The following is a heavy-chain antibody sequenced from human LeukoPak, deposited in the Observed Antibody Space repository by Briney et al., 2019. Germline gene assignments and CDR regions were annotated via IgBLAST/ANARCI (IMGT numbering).Heavy chain of an antibody. V-gene: IGHV1-69*11. J-gene: IGHJ6*03. Sequence: SVKVSCKASGGTFSSYAISWVRQAPGQGLEWMGRIIPILGTANYAQKFQGRVTITTDESTSTAYMELSSLRSEDTAVYYCARGRLYDPLRYYYMDVWGKGTTVTVSS. CDR1: GGTFSSYA. D-gene: IGHD3-3*01. CDR2: IIPILGTA. CDR3: ARGRLYDPLRYYYMDV.